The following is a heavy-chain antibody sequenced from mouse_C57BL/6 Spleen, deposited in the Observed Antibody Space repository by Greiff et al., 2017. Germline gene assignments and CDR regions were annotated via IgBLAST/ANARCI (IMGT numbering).Heavy chain of an antibody. D-gene: IGHD2-1*01. CDR1: GYTFTSYW. J-gene: IGHJ2*01. CDR2: IDPSDSET. V-gene: IGHV1-52*01. CDR3: ARKGHYYGNYYFDY. Sequence: QVQLQQPGAELVRPGSSVKLSCKASGYTFTSYWMHWVKQRPIQGLEWIGNIDPSDSETHYNQKFKDKATLTVDKSSSTAYMQLSSLTSEDSAVYYCARKGHYYGNYYFDYWGQGTTLTVTS.